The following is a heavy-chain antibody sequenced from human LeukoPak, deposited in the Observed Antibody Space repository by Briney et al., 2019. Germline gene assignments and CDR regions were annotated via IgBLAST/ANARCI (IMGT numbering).Heavy chain of an antibody. D-gene: IGHD6-13*01. Sequence: GGSLRLSCAVSGLTVSDVWMNWVRQSAGKGLEWVANIKQDGSEKYYVDSVKGRFTISRDNAKNSLYLQMNSLRAEDTAVYYCARGGWYSSSEWDYWGQGTLVTVSS. CDR2: IKQDGSEK. CDR3: ARGGWYSSSEWDY. V-gene: IGHV3-7*03. J-gene: IGHJ4*02. CDR1: GLTVSDVW.